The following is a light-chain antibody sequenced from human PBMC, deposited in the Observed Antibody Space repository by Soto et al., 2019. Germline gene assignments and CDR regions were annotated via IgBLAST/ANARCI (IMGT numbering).Light chain of an antibody. CDR2: EGS. CDR1: SSDVRSYNL. V-gene: IGLV2-23*01. CDR3: CSYASFRV. J-gene: IGLJ2*01. Sequence: QSVLTQPASVSGSPGQSITISCTGTSSDVRSYNLVSWYQQHPGKAPKLMIYEGSKRPSGVSNRFSGSKSGNTASLTISGLQAEDEADYYCCSYASFRVFGGGTKLTVL.